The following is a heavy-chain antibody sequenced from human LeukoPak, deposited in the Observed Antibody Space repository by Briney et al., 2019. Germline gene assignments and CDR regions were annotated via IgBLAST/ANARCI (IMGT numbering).Heavy chain of an antibody. CDR2: ITPIFGTA. CDR1: GGTFRSNA. CDR3: ARGWLAETTVVTPYNY. V-gene: IGHV1-69*13. D-gene: IGHD4-23*01. Sequence: SVKVSCKASGGTFRSNAISWVRQAPGRGLEWVGGITPIFGTANYAQKFQGRVTITAVESMSTAYMELSSLRSEDTAVYYCARGWLAETTVVTPYNYWGQGTLVTVSS. J-gene: IGHJ4*02.